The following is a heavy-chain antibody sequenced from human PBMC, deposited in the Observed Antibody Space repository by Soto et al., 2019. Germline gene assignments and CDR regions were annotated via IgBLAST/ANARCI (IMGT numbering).Heavy chain of an antibody. CDR3: ARFYRPTVTTGLYYYYYGMDV. D-gene: IGHD4-17*01. Sequence: PSEPLSLTCAVYGGSFSGYYWSCIRQPPGKGLEWIGEINHSGSTNYNPSLKSRVTISVDTSKNQFSLKLSSVTAADTAVYYCARFYRPTVTTGLYYYYYGMDVWGQGTTVTVSS. J-gene: IGHJ6*02. CDR2: INHSGST. CDR1: GGSFSGYY. V-gene: IGHV4-34*01.